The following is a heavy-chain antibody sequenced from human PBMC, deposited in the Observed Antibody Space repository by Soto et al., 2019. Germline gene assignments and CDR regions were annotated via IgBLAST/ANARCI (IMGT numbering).Heavy chain of an antibody. D-gene: IGHD3-10*02. Sequence: SETLSLTCTVSGASISSYYWSSIRQPPGKGLEWIGFIFYSGSTSYNPSLKSRVTISIDTSEYQFSLKLNSVTAADTAVYYCASMIGDPVLSFDSWGQGTLVTVS. CDR1: GASISSYY. J-gene: IGHJ5*01. V-gene: IGHV4-59*01. CDR2: IFYSGST. CDR3: ASMIGDPVLSFDS.